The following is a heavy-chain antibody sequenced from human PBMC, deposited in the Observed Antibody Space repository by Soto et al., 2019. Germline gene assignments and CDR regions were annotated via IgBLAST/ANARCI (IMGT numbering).Heavy chain of an antibody. CDR1: GGSISSYY. D-gene: IGHD4-17*01. CDR3: ARDFPYGGYFGY. Sequence: SETLSLTCTVSGGSISSYYWSWIRQPPGKGLEWIGYIYYSGSTNYNPSLKSRVTISVDTSKNQFSLKLSSVTAADTAVYYCARDFPYGGYFGYWGQGTLVTVSS. V-gene: IGHV4-59*01. CDR2: IYYSGST. J-gene: IGHJ4*02.